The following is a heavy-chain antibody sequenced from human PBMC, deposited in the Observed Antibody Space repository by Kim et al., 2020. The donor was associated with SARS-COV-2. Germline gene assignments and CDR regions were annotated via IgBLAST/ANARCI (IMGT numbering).Heavy chain of an antibody. Sequence: GGSLRLSCAASGFTFSSYGMHWVRQAPGKGLEWVAVIWYDGSNKYYADSVKGRFTISRDNSKNTLYLQMNSLRAEDTAVYYCASVRAEYGGNILYAFDIWGQGTMVTVSS. CDR1: GFTFSSYG. D-gene: IGHD2-15*01. CDR2: IWYDGSNK. V-gene: IGHV3-33*01. CDR3: ASVRAEYGGNILYAFDI. J-gene: IGHJ3*02.